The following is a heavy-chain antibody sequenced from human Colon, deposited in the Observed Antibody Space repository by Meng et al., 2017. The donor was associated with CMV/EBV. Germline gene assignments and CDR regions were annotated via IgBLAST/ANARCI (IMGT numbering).Heavy chain of an antibody. D-gene: IGHD3-10*01. CDR2: IYWDDDK. Sequence: LKESCPSPLKPTQHLTLTCNFSGFSLRTIGMGVGWIRQPPGKALEWLGVIYWDDDKRYSPSLKSRLTITKDTSKNQVVLTMTNLDPLDTATYYCAHRPYGSGSYFFDYWGQGTLVTVSS. CDR1: GFSLRTIGMG. V-gene: IGHV2-5*02. CDR3: AHRPYGSGSYFFDY. J-gene: IGHJ4*02.